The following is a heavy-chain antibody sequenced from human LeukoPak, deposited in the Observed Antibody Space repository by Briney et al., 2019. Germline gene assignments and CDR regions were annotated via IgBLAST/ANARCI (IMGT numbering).Heavy chain of an antibody. J-gene: IGHJ4*02. Sequence: PGGSLRLSCAGSGFIFSTYAMSWVRQAPGKGLEWVSSISDSGYTTYYADSVRGRFTISGDNSKNTVYLQMIGLRGEETAVYFCAKYYYDSSGYYDAAPLDSWGQGTLVTVFS. D-gene: IGHD3-22*01. CDR2: ISDSGYTT. V-gene: IGHV3-23*01. CDR1: GFIFSTYA. CDR3: AKYYYDSSGYYDAAPLDS.